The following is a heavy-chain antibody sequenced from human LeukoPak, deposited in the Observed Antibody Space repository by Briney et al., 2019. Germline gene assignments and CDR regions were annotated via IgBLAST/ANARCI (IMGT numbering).Heavy chain of an antibody. CDR2: INHNGST. J-gene: IGHJ4*02. CDR1: GGSFSGYY. D-gene: IGHD5-24*01. CDR3: ARRVRWLQFNFDY. Sequence: PSETLSLTCAVYGGSFSGYYWSWIRQPPGKGLEWIGEINHNGSTNYNPSLKSRVTISVDTSKNQFSLKLSSVTAADTAVYYCARRVRWLQFNFDYWGQGTLVTVSS. V-gene: IGHV4-34*01.